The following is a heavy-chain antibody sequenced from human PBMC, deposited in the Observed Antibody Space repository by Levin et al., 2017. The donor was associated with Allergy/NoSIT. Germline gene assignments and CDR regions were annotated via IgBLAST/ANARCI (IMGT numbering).Heavy chain of an antibody. V-gene: IGHV3-7*01. D-gene: IGHD5-12*01. CDR1: GFTFSNYW. J-gene: IGHJ4*02. Sequence: GGSLRLSCAASGFTFSNYWMSWVRQAPGKGLEWVASIKQDGSEKYFVDSVKGRFTISRDNAKYSLYLQMDSLRAEDTAIFYCAAQTTLPYSAYFNYWGQGTLVTVSS. CDR3: AAQTTLPYSAYFNY. CDR2: IKQDGSEK.